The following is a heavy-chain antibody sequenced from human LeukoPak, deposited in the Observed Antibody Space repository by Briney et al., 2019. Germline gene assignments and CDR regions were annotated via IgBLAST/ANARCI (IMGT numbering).Heavy chain of an antibody. CDR1: GGILSSNV. CDR3: ARGDEGDSIDRSFDT. V-gene: IGHV1-69*04. Sequence: SVKVSCKASGGILSSNVVSWVRQAPGQGLEWMGRIIPILGIPNYAQKFQGRVMMTADKSTTTVYMELSRLRSDDTAVYYCARGDEGDSIDRSFDTWGQGTMVTVSS. CDR2: IIPILGIP. D-gene: IGHD3-22*01. J-gene: IGHJ3*02.